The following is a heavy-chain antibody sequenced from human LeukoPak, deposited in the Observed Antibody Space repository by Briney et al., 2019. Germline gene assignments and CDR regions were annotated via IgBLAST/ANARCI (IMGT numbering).Heavy chain of an antibody. CDR2: ISSNGGST. V-gene: IGHV3-64*01. CDR3: ASKAFDI. CDR1: GFTFSSYA. J-gene: IGHJ3*02. Sequence: GSLRLSCAASGFTFSSYAMHWVRQAPGKGLEYVSAISSNGGSTYYANSVKGRFTISRDNSKNTLYLQMGSLRAEDMAVYYCASKAFDIWGQGTMVTVSS.